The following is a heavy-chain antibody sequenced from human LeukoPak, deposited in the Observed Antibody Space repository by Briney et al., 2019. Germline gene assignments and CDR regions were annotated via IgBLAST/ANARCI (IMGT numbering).Heavy chain of an antibody. CDR2: INAGNGNT. D-gene: IGHD3-10*01. J-gene: IGHJ5*02. V-gene: IGHV1-3*01. CDR1: GYTLTSYA. Sequence: VASVKVSCKASGYTLTSYAMHWVRQAPGQRLEWMGWINAGNGNTKYSQKFQGRVTITRDTSASTAYMELSSLRSEDTAVYYCARDPGGSGSYPFDPWGQGTLVTVSS. CDR3: ARDPGGSGSYPFDP.